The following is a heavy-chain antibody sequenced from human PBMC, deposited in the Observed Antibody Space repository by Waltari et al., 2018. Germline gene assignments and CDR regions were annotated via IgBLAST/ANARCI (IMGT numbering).Heavy chain of an antibody. J-gene: IGHJ4*02. V-gene: IGHV4-38-2*02. CDR3: ARVVSYSFSDY. CDR1: GYSISSGYY. D-gene: IGHD1-26*01. CDR2: IYHSGST. Sequence: QVQLQESGPGLVKPSETLSLTCTVSGYSISSGYYWGWIRQPPGKGLEWIGSIYHSGSTYYNPSLKSRVTISVDTSKNQFSLKLSSVTAADTAVYYCARVVSYSFSDYWGQGTLVTVSS.